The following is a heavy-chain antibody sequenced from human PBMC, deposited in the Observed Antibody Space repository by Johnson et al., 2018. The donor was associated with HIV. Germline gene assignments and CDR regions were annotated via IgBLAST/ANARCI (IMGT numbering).Heavy chain of an antibody. CDR2: ISYDGSNK. CDR1: GFTFSDVW. V-gene: IGHV3-30*18. J-gene: IGHJ3*02. Sequence: QVQLVESGGGLVKPGESLRLSCVASGFTFSDVWMTWVRQAPGKGLEWVAVISYDGSNKYYADSVKGRFTISRDNSKNTLYLQMNSLRAEDTAVYYCAKVMTPVDWHGFDIWGQGTMVTVSS. D-gene: IGHD4-23*01. CDR3: AKVMTPVDWHGFDI.